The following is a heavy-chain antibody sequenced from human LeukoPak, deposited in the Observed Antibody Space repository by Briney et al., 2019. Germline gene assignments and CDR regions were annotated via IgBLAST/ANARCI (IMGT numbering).Heavy chain of an antibody. CDR3: ARGLLWFGVRYYMDV. Sequence: PSETLSLTCAVYGESFSGYYWSSIRQPPGKGLECNGEINHSGSTNYNPSLKRRVIISVDTSKNQFSLKLSCVTAADTAVYYCARGLLWFGVRYYMDVWGKGITVTVSS. J-gene: IGHJ6*03. V-gene: IGHV4-34*01. CDR2: INHSGST. D-gene: IGHD3-10*01. CDR1: GESFSGYY.